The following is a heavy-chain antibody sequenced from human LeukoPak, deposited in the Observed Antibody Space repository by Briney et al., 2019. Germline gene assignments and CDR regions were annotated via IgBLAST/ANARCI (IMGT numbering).Heavy chain of an antibody. CDR1: GGSISGYY. V-gene: IGHV4-4*07. CDR2: VYTSGST. Sequence: SETLSLTXSVSGGSISGYYWTWIRQPAGKGLEWIGRVYTSGSTHYNPSLKTRLTMSVDTSKNQFSLKLSSVTAADTAVYYCARLITGTTTAFDIWGPGTMVTVSS. CDR3: ARLITGTTTAFDI. J-gene: IGHJ3*02. D-gene: IGHD1-7*01.